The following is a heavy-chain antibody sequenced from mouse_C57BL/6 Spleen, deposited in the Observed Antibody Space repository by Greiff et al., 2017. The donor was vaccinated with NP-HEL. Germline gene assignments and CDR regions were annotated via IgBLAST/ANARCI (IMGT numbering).Heavy chain of an antibody. J-gene: IGHJ1*03. V-gene: IGHV5-17*01. CDR3: ARRAFHWYFDV. CDR2: ISSGGSTI. D-gene: IGHD3-1*01. Sequence: EVKLMESGGGLVKPGGSLKLSCAASGFTFSDYGMHWVRQAPEKGLEWVAYISSGGSTIYYADTVKGRFTISRDNAKNTLFLQMTSLRSEDTAMYYCARRAFHWYFDVWGTGTTVTVSS. CDR1: GFTFSDYG.